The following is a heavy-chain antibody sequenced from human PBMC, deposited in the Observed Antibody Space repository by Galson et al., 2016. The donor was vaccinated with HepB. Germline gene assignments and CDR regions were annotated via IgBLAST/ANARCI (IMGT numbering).Heavy chain of an antibody. V-gene: IGHV3-48*01. D-gene: IGHD2-21*02. CDR1: GFTFSSYT. J-gene: IGHJ3*02. Sequence: SLRLSCAASGFTFSSYTMNWVRQAPGKGLEWVSYISSSSSSIYYADSVEGRFTISRDNAKNSLYLQMNSLRAEDTAVYFCARAYCGGDCYTDGALDIWGQGTMVTVSS. CDR3: ARAYCGGDCYTDGALDI. CDR2: ISSSSSSI.